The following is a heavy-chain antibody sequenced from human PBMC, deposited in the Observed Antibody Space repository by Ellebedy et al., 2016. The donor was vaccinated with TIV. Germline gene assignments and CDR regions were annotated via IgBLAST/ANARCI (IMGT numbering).Heavy chain of an antibody. Sequence: SVKVSXXASGGPFSSYVINWVRQPPGQGLEWVGGIIPVSGTPKYAQKFQGRLTITADESTRTAYMELSSLTSGDTAVYYCGRRRLYGDYYYFESWGQGTLVTV. V-gene: IGHV1-69*13. CDR1: GGPFSSYV. CDR2: IIPVSGTP. D-gene: IGHD4-17*01. CDR3: GRRRLYGDYYYFES. J-gene: IGHJ4*02.